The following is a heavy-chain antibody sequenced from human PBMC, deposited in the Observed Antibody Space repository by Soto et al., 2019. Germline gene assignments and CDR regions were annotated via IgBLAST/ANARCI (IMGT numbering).Heavy chain of an antibody. Sequence: QVQLQQWGAGLLKPSETLSLTCAVNSESLSGYYWSWIRQSPGKGLEWIGKIDGSGNTNYSPSLRSRVAMSVDTSKNHFSLNLNSVSAADTAAYYCVGARGRLVGFDYWGQGTLVTVSS. J-gene: IGHJ4*02. CDR1: SESLSGYY. CDR3: VGARGRLVGFDY. CDR2: IDGSGNT. V-gene: IGHV4-34*01. D-gene: IGHD1-26*01.